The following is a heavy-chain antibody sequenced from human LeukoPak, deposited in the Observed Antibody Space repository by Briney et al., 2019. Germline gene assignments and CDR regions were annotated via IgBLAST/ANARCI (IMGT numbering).Heavy chain of an antibody. Sequence: PRESLKISCKAAGYIFASYWIGWVRQMPGKGLEWMGIIYPSDSNTRYSPSFQGQVTFSVDQSTNTAFLQWSTLRASDSATYYCARQKYCSGASCFVVTDPFEYWGQGTQVIVSS. D-gene: IGHD2-15*01. V-gene: IGHV5-51*01. J-gene: IGHJ4*02. CDR3: ARQKYCSGASCFVVTDPFEY. CDR2: IYPSDSNT. CDR1: GYIFASYW.